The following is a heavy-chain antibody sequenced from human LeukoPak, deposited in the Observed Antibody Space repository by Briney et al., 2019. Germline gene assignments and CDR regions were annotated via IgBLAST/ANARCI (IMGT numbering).Heavy chain of an antibody. CDR1: GGSISSGGYH. V-gene: IGHV4-31*03. CDR2: IYYSGST. CDR3: ARDQGLGDAFDI. Sequence: SETLSHTCTVSGGSISSGGYHWSWIRQHPGKGLEWIGYIYYSGSTYYNPSLKSRVTISVDTSKNQFSLKLSSVTAADTAVYYCARDQGLGDAFDIWGQGTMVTVSS. J-gene: IGHJ3*02. D-gene: IGHD3/OR15-3a*01.